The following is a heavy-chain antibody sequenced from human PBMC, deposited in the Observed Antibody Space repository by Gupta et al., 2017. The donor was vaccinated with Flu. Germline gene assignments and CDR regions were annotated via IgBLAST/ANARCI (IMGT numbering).Heavy chain of an antibody. CDR2: INHSGST. Sequence: QVQLQQWGAGLLKPSETLSLTCAVYGGSFSGYYWSWIRQPPGKGLEWIWEINHSGSTNYNPSLKSRVTISVDTSKNQFSLKLSSVTAADTAVYYCASLDTATSRPFDYWGQGTLVTVSS. J-gene: IGHJ4*02. D-gene: IGHD5-18*01. CDR1: GGSFSGYY. CDR3: ASLDTATSRPFDY. V-gene: IGHV4-34*01.